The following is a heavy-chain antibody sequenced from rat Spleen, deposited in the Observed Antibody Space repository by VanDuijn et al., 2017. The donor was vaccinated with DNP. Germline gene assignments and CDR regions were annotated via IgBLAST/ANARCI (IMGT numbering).Heavy chain of an antibody. CDR2: ISTSGGST. V-gene: IGHV5-27*01. J-gene: IGHJ2*01. D-gene: IGHD5-1*01. CDR1: GFTFSNYG. CDR3: TTGSFDY. Sequence: EVQLVESGGGLVQPGRSLKLSCAASGFTFSNYGMAWVRQAPKKGLEWVATISTSGGSTYYRDSVKGRFTISRDNAKSTLYLQMDSLRSEDTATYYCTTGSFDYWGQGVMVTVSS.